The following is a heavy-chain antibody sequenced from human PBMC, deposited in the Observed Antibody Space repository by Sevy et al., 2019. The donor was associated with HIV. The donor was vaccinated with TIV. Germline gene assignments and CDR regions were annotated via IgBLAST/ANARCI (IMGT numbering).Heavy chain of an antibody. CDR1: GFSFSYYG. CDR3: ANAYSGSYSHSYLYALDV. V-gene: IGHV3-30*18. CDR2: ISHDGINE. J-gene: IGHJ6*02. D-gene: IGHD1-26*01. Sequence: GGSLRLSCIGSGFSFSYYGIHWVRQSPGKGLDWVALISHDGINEYYSDSVKGRFTISRDNSKNTVYLEMNSLRNEDTAIYFCANAYSGSYSHSYLYALDVWGQGTTFTVSS.